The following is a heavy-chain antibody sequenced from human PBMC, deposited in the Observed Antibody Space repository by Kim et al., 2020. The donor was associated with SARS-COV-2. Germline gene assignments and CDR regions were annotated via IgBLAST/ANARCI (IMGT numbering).Heavy chain of an antibody. D-gene: IGHD6-19*01. Sequence: NYNPSLKSRVTISVDTSKNQFSLKLSSVTAADTAVYYCARERWLGDWFDPWGQGTLVTVSS. CDR3: ARERWLGDWFDP. J-gene: IGHJ5*02. V-gene: IGHV4-59*01.